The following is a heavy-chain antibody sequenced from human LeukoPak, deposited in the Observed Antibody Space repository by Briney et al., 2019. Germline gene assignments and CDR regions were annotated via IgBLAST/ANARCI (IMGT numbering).Heavy chain of an antibody. CDR2: ISAYNGNT. J-gene: IGHJ4*02. Sequence: ASVKVSCKASGYTFTSYGISWVRQAPGQGLEWMGWISAYNGNTNYAQKLQGRVTMTTDTSTSTAYMELRSLRSDDTAVYYCARAPGRITIFGVVNPGAFGGVIVPDYWGQGTLVTVSS. CDR3: ARAPGRITIFGVVNPGAFGGVIVPDY. V-gene: IGHV1-18*01. D-gene: IGHD3-3*01. CDR1: GYTFTSYG.